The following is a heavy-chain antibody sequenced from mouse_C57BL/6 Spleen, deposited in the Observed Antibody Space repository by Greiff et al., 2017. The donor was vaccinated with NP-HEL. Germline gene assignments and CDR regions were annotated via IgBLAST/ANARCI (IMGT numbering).Heavy chain of an antibody. CDR2: ISDGGSYT. CDR1: GFTFSSYA. Sequence: EVKLMESGGGLVKPGGSLKLSCAASGFTFSSYAMSWVRQTPEKRLEWVATISDGGSYTYYPDNVKGRFTISRDNAKNNLYLQMSHLKSEDTAMYYCAREEVYDGYSYFDYWGQGTTLTVSS. D-gene: IGHD2-3*01. J-gene: IGHJ2*01. CDR3: AREEVYDGYSYFDY. V-gene: IGHV5-4*01.